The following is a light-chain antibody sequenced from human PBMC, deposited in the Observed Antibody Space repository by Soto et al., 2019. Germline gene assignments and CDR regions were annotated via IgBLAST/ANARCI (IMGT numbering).Light chain of an antibody. CDR2: GAS. CDR3: QLYGSSPTWA. CDR1: QSVNSAY. Sequence: EIVLTQSPGTLSLSPGERATLSCRASQSVNSAYVAWYQQNPGQAPRVLIYGASTRATGIPHRFSGSGPGTDFSLTISRLEPEDSAMYSCQLYGSSPTWAFGQGTKV. V-gene: IGKV3-20*01. J-gene: IGKJ1*01.